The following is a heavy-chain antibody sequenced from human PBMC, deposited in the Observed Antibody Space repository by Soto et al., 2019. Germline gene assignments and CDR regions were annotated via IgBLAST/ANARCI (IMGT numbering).Heavy chain of an antibody. D-gene: IGHD6-13*01. Sequence: EVQLLESGGGLVQPGGSLRLSCAASGFSFSSYGMNWVRLAPGEGLEWVSTVSPAGTTLYADSVRGRFTISRDNSKSTVDLQMNGLRVYDTTIYYCVRSWAYWGRGTVVTVSS. CDR3: VRSWAY. CDR2: VSPAGTT. J-gene: IGHJ4*02. V-gene: IGHV3-23*01. CDR1: GFSFSSYG.